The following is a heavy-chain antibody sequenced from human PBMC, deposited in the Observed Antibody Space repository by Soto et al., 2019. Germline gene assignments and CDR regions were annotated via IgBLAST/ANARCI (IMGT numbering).Heavy chain of an antibody. CDR2: IDWDDDK. Sequence: PTLVNPTHTLTMTCPFSVFSLSTSVMCVSWIRQPPGKALEWLALIDWDDDKYYSTSLKTRLTISKDTSKNQVVLTMTNMDPVDTATYYCARMDDRAHHFDYWGQGTLVTVSS. V-gene: IGHV2-70*01. J-gene: IGHJ4*02. D-gene: IGHD3-16*01. CDR3: ARMDDRAHHFDY. CDR1: VFSLSTSVMC.